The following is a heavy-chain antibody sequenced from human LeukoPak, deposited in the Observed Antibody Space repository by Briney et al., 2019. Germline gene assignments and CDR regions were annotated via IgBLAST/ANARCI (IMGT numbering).Heavy chain of an antibody. CDR2: IYHSGST. CDR1: GGSISSSNW. D-gene: IGHD6-19*01. CDR3: ARGLAVAGAFDP. J-gene: IGHJ5*02. Sequence: KASETLTLTCAVSGGSISSSNWWSWVRQPPGKGLEWIGEIYHSGSTNYNPSLKSRVTISVDKSKNQFSLKLSSVTAADTAVYHCARGLAVAGAFDPWGQGTLVTVSS. V-gene: IGHV4-4*02.